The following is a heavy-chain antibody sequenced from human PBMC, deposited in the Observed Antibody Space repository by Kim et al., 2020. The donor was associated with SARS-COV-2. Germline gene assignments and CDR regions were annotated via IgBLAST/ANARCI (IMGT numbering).Heavy chain of an antibody. J-gene: IGHJ5*02. CDR1: GYTFTGYY. CDR3: ARGGQPHYYGSGKVWFDP. D-gene: IGHD3-10*01. Sequence: ASVKVSCKASGYTFTGYYMHWVRQAPGQGLEWLGWIHPNSGGTNYAQKFQGRVTMTRDTSISTAYMELSRLRSDDTAVYYCARGGQPHYYGSGKVWFDPWGQGTLVTVSS. V-gene: IGHV1-2*02. CDR2: IHPNSGGT.